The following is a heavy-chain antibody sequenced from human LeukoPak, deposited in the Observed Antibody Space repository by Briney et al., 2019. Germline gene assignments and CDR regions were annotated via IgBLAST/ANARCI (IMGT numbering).Heavy chain of an antibody. Sequence: GGSLRLSCAASGFTFDDYGMSWVRQAPGKGLEWVSGINWNGGSTGYADSVKGRFTISRDNAKNSLYLQMNSLRAEDTAVYYCAKGASYNWFDPWGQGTLVTVSS. CDR2: INWNGGST. CDR1: GFTFDDYG. J-gene: IGHJ5*02. CDR3: AKGASYNWFDP. D-gene: IGHD6-6*01. V-gene: IGHV3-20*04.